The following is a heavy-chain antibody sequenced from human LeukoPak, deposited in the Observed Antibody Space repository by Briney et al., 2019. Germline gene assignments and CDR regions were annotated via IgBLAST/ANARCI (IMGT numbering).Heavy chain of an antibody. CDR1: GYTFTSYD. D-gene: IGHD6-19*01. CDR2: MNPNSGNR. CDR3: ARDQQWRLSNWFDP. J-gene: IGHJ5*02. Sequence: VASVKVSCKASGYTFTSYDINWVRQATGQGLEWMGWMNPNSGNRGYAQKFQGRVTMTRDTSISTAYMELSRLRSDDTAVYYCARDQQWRLSNWFDPWGQGTLVTVSS. V-gene: IGHV1-8*01.